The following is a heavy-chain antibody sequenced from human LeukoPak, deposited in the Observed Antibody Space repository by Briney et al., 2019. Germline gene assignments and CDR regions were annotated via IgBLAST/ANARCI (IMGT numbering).Heavy chain of an antibody. J-gene: IGHJ6*02. Sequence: GRSLRLSCVASGFTFSNYGMQWVRRAPGKGLEWVTVITGDGSTKFYADSVKGRFTISRDNSRNTLYLQMNSLRAEDTAVYYCARGFYYGMDVWGQGTTVTVSS. CDR1: GFTFSNYG. CDR3: ARGFYYGMDV. CDR2: ITGDGSTK. V-gene: IGHV3-33*01.